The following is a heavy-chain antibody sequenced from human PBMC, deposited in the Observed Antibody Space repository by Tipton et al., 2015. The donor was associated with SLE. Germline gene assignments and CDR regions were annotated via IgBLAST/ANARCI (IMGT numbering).Heavy chain of an antibody. CDR1: GDSISRSNHY. V-gene: IGHV4-39*07. Sequence: TLSLTCTVSGDSISRSNHYWGWIRQPPGKGLEWIGRVSPSGGTNYNPSLKSRVTMSVDTSKNQFSLNLSSLTAADTAVYYCARGNKPYRGRAFDIWGQGTMVTVSS. D-gene: IGHD5-12*01. CDR3: ARGNKPYRGRAFDI. J-gene: IGHJ3*02. CDR2: VSPSGGT.